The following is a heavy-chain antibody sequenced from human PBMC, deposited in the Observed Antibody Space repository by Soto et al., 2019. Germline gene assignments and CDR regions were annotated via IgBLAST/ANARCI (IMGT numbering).Heavy chain of an antibody. CDR2: IWYDGSHE. CDR1: GFIFSNYG. J-gene: IGHJ2*01. D-gene: IGHD3-22*01. CDR3: ARDRYSYDSRAYQGVDWDFDL. Sequence: QVQLVESGGGVVQPGRSLRLSCAASGFIFSNYGMHWVRQAPGKGLEWVAVIWYDGSHESYADSVKGRFTISRDNSKNTQFLQMNSLRAEDTAVYYCARDRYSYDSRAYQGVDWDFDLWGRGTLVTVSS. V-gene: IGHV3-33*01.